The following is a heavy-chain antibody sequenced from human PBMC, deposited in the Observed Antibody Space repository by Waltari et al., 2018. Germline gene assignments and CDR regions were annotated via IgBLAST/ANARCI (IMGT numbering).Heavy chain of an antibody. Sequence: EVQLMESGGGLVQPGGSLRLSCSASALTFSTYVINWVRQAPGKGLEWVCSISGSGAEWYAESVRGRFTISRDNPKNTVFLQMNSLRVEDTARYYCAKDDRYPDDVFGLWGLGTMVTVSS. V-gene: IGHV3-23*01. CDR1: ALTFSTYV. D-gene: IGHD2-2*02. CDR3: AKDDRYPDDVFGL. J-gene: IGHJ3*01. CDR2: ISGSGAE.